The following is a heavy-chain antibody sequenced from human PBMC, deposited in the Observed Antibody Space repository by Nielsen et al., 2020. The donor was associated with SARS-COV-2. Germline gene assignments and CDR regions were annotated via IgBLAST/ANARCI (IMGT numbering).Heavy chain of an antibody. CDR3: ARGVIAVAGNGMDV. D-gene: IGHD6-19*01. J-gene: IGHJ6*02. Sequence: GSLRLSCAVYGGSFSGYYWSWIRQPPGKGLEWIGEINHSGSTNYNPSLKSRVTISVDTSKNQFSLKLSSVTAADTAVYYCARGVIAVAGNGMDVWGQGTTVTVSS. CDR2: INHSGST. CDR1: GGSFSGYY. V-gene: IGHV4-34*01.